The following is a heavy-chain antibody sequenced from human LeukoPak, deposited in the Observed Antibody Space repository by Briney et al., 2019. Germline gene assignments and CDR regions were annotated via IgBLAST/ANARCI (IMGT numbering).Heavy chain of an antibody. J-gene: IGHJ4*02. CDR3: ARDSGHCTNINCHHFDY. CDR2: ISETGSPT. CDR1: GFTLSTYE. D-gene: IGHD2-8*01. V-gene: IGHV3-48*03. Sequence: PGGSLRPSCVVSGFTLSTYEMNWVRLVPGKGLEWISYISETGSPTFYADSVDGRFIIFRDNAKNSLYLQMNNLRGEDTGVYYCARDSGHCTNINCHHFDYWGQGALVTVSS.